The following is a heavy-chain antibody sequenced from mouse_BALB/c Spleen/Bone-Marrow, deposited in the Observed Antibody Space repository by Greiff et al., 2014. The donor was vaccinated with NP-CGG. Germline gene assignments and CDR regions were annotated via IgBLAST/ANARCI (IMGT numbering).Heavy chain of an antibody. V-gene: IGHV1S29*02. J-gene: IGHJ2*01. D-gene: IGHD4-1*01. Sequence: VQLQQSGPELVKPGASVKISCKASGYTFTDYNMHWVKQSHGKSLEWIGYIYPYNGGTGYNQKFKSKATLTVDNSSSAAYMELRSLTSEDSAVYYCARLGRDYWGQGTTLTVSS. CDR1: GYTFTDYN. CDR3: ARLGRDY. CDR2: IYPYNGGT.